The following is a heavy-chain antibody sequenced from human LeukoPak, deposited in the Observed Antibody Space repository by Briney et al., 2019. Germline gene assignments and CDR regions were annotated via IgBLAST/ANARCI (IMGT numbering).Heavy chain of an antibody. J-gene: IGHJ4*02. D-gene: IGHD5-12*01. Sequence: PGGSLRLSCAASGFTFSSYGMHWVRQAPGKGLEWVAVISYDGSNKYYADSVKGRFTISRDNSKNTLYLQMNSLRAEDTAVYYCAKNAASYDYYSFDYWGQGTLVTVSS. V-gene: IGHV3-30*18. CDR1: GFTFSSYG. CDR2: ISYDGSNK. CDR3: AKNAASYDYYSFDY.